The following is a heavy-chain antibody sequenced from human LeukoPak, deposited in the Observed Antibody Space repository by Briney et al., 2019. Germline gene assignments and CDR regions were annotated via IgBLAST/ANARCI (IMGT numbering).Heavy chain of an antibody. D-gene: IGHD1-7*01. CDR3: ARGRAGTTTGTSFDY. CDR2: IYYSGST. Sequence: SETLSLTCTVSGGSISSSSYYWGWIRQPPGKGLEWIGSIYYSGSTYYNPSLKSRVTISVDTSKNQFSLKLSSVTAADTAVYYCARGRAGTTTGTSFDYWGQGTLVTVSS. J-gene: IGHJ4*02. V-gene: IGHV4-39*07. CDR1: GGSISSSSYY.